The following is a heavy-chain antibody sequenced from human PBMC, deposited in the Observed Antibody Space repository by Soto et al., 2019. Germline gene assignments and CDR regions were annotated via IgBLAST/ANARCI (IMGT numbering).Heavy chain of an antibody. Sequence: GGSLRLSCEASGFPLRNYAMTLIRQSPGKGLEWVSLISANDVGTYYAESVKTRFTISTDQSRNTVYLQMDSLRADDTAIYYCAKAKNDYNWDNRPPFDYWGQGTLVTVSS. CDR1: GFPLRNYA. V-gene: IGHV3-23*01. CDR3: AKAKNDYNWDNRPPFDY. CDR2: ISANDVGT. J-gene: IGHJ4*02. D-gene: IGHD1-20*01.